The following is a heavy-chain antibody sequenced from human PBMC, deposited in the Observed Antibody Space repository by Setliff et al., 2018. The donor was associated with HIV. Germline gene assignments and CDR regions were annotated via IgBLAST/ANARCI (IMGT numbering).Heavy chain of an antibody. CDR2: IYYSGST. D-gene: IGHD6-13*01. Sequence: SETLSLTCTVSGGSISSYYWSWIRQPPGKGLEWIGYIYYSGSTNYNPSLKSRVTISVDTSKNQFSLKLSSVTAADTAVYYCARGTGYSSRGGLDVWGQVTTVTV. CDR1: GGSISSYY. V-gene: IGHV4-59*01. J-gene: IGHJ6*02. CDR3: ARGTGYSSRGGLDV.